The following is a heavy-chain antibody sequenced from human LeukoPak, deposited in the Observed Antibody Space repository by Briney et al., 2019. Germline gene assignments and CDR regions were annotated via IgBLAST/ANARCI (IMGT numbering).Heavy chain of an antibody. CDR1: GGPISSDC. Sequence: PSETLSLTCTVSGGPISSDCWSSIPQPPGKGLEWIGHFYNTEGTNYNPSLKSRVTISIDTSKNQFSLNLRSVTAADTAVYYCARRYCSSASCYAVSQDAFDIWGQGTLVTVSP. V-gene: IGHV4-59*01. D-gene: IGHD2-2*01. J-gene: IGHJ3*02. CDR3: ARRYCSSASCYAVSQDAFDI. CDR2: FYNTEGT.